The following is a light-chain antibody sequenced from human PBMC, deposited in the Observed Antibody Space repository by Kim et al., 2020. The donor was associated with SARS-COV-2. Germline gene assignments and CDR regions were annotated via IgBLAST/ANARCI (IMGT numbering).Light chain of an antibody. J-gene: IGKJ1*01. CDR1: QSVSSN. CDR3: QQYNNWPRGT. Sequence: SPGERATLSCRASQSVSSNFAWYQQKPGQAPSLLIYGASTRATGIPARFSGSGSGTEFTLTISSLQSEDFAVYYCQQYNNWPRGTFGQGTKVDIK. CDR2: GAS. V-gene: IGKV3-15*01.